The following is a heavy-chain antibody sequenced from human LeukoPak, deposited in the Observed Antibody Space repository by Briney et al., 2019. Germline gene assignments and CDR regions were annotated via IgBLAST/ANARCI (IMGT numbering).Heavy chain of an antibody. D-gene: IGHD3-16*01. CDR1: GYSISSGYY. V-gene: IGHV4-61*02. J-gene: IGHJ5*02. CDR2: IYTSGST. CDR3: ARDVFLNWFDP. Sequence: SETLSLTCTVSGYSISSGYYWGWIRPPAGRGLEWIGRIYTSGSTNYNPSLKSRVTISLDTSKNQFSLKLSSVTAADTAIYYCARDVFLNWFDPWGQGALVTVSS.